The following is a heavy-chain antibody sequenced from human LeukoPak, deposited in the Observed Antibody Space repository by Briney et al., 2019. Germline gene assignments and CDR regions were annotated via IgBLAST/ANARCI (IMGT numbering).Heavy chain of an antibody. CDR2: ISSGGSTI. Sequence: PGGSLILSCVASGFTFSSYEMNWVRQAPGKGLEWVSYISSGGSTIYYADSVKGRFTISRDNAKNSLYLQMNSLRAEDTAVYYCARVRDGSQDYWGQGTLVTVSS. CDR1: GFTFSSYE. J-gene: IGHJ4*02. D-gene: IGHD5-24*01. V-gene: IGHV3-48*03. CDR3: ARVRDGSQDY.